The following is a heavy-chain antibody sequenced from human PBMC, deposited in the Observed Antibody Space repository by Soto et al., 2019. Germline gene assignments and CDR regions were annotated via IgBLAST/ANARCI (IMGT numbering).Heavy chain of an antibody. CDR2: ISSNGGST. D-gene: IGHD3-16*01. J-gene: IGHJ4*02. CDR3: ATTFNFGPLSY. Sequence: ETLSLSCAASGFTFSSYAMHWVRQAPGKGLEYVSAISSNGGSTYYANSVKGRFTISRDNSKNTLYLQMGSLRAEDMAVYYCATTFNFGPLSYWGQGTLVTVSS. V-gene: IGHV3-64*01. CDR1: GFTFSSYA.